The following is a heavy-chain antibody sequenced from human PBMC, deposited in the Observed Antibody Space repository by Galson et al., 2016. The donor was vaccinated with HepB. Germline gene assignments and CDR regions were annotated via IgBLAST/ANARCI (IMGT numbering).Heavy chain of an antibody. CDR3: ARGVYGGTSFWYFDF. D-gene: IGHD4-23*01. Sequence: SLRLSCAVSGFSFNSYGMHWVRQAPGKGLVWVAVIWYEGSHKYYADSVKGRFTISRDNSYNTLYLQMNSLGAEDTAVYYCARGVYGGTSFWYFDFWGRGTRVTVSS. V-gene: IGHV3-33*01. J-gene: IGHJ2*01. CDR1: GFSFNSYG. CDR2: IWYEGSHK.